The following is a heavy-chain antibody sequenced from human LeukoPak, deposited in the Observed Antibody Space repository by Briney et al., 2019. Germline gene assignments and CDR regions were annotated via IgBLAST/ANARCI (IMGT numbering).Heavy chain of an antibody. CDR1: GFTFSSYA. Sequence: PGGSLRLSCAASGFTFSSYAMSWVRQAPGKGLEWVSAISGSGGSTYYADSVKGRFTISRDNSKNTLYLQMNSLRAEDTAVYYCAKDIAAAGTRNWFDPWGQGTLVTVPS. CDR2: ISGSGGST. V-gene: IGHV3-23*01. CDR3: AKDIAAAGTRNWFDP. J-gene: IGHJ5*02. D-gene: IGHD6-13*01.